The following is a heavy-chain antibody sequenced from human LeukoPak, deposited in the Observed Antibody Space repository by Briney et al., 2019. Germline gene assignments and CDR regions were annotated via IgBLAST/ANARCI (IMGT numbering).Heavy chain of an antibody. Sequence: GGSLRLSCAASGFTFSSFQMNWVRQAPGKGLEWVSYISDTGTTIYYADSVRGRFTISRDNPKNSLYLQMNSLRDEETAVYYCAREDYNPPRAMDVWGQGTTVTVSS. CDR3: AREDYNPPRAMDV. J-gene: IGHJ6*02. CDR2: ISDTGTTI. V-gene: IGHV3-48*03. CDR1: GFTFSSFQ. D-gene: IGHD3-10*01.